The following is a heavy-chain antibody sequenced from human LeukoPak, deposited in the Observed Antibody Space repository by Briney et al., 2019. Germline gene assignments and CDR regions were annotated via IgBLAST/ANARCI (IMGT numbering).Heavy chain of an antibody. CDR2: IIPIFDTA. CDR1: GGTFNNYV. CDR3: ARLTVYDGFDARVDY. V-gene: IGHV1-69*06. D-gene: IGHD3-22*01. Sequence: AASVKVSCKASGGTFNNYVITWVRQAPGQGLEWMGGIIPIFDTANYAEKFQGRVTITADKSTRIASMELSSLRSEDTAVYYCARLTVYDGFDARVDYWGQGTLVTVSS. J-gene: IGHJ4*02.